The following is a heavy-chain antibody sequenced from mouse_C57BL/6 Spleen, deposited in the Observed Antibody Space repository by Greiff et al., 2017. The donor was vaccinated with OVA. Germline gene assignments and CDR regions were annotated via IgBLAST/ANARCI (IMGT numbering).Heavy chain of an antibody. CDR1: GYTFTSYW. D-gene: IGHD1-1*01. Sequence: QVHVKQSGTELVKPGASVKLSCKASGYTFTSYWMHWVKQRPGQGLEWIGNINPSNGGTNYNEKFKSKATLTVDKSSSTAYMQLSSLTSEDSAVYYCASNYGSRLAWFAYWGQGTLVTVSA. CDR3: ASNYGSRLAWFAY. V-gene: IGHV1-53*01. J-gene: IGHJ3*01. CDR2: INPSNGGT.